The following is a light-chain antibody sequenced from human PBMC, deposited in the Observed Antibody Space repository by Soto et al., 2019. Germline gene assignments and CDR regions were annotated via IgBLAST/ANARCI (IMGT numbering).Light chain of an antibody. CDR1: QSVSSN. CDR3: QQRSNWPPWT. Sequence: EIVFIHSPASLSLSXVERPPLSXXXSQSVSSNLAWYQQKPGQAPRLLIYDASNRATGIPARFSGSGSGTDFTLTISSLEPEDFAVYYCQQRSNWPPWTFGQGTKVDIK. J-gene: IGKJ1*01. CDR2: DAS. V-gene: IGKV3-11*01.